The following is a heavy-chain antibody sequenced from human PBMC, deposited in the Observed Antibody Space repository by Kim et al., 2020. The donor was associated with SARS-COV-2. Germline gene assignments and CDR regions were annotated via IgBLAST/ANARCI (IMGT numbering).Heavy chain of an antibody. Sequence: GGSLRLSCAASGFTFSSYGMHWVRQAPGKGLEWVAVISYDGSNKYYADSVKGRFTISRDNFKNTLYLQMNSLRAEDTAVYYCANFGEVRGPYYYDSSGYKVCPVGEKECDYWGQGTLVTVSS. V-gene: IGHV3-30*18. CDR1: GFTFSSYG. J-gene: IGHJ4*02. CDR2: ISYDGSNK. D-gene: IGHD3-22*01. CDR3: ANFGEVRGPYYYDSSGYKVCPVGEKECDY.